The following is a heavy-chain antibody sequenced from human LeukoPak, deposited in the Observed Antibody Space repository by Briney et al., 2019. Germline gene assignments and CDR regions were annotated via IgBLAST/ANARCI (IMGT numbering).Heavy chain of an antibody. CDR3: ARRGILSTAGYYMDV. J-gene: IGHJ6*03. V-gene: IGHV4-61*02. D-gene: IGHD2-21*01. CDR1: GDSISSGPYY. Sequence: PSETLSLTCTVSGDSISSGPYYWSWIRQSAGKGLEWIGRMYTGGSTNYNPSLKSRVTISVDTSKNQFSLKLSSVTAADTAVYYCARRGILSTAGYYMDVWGKGTTVTVSS. CDR2: MYTGGST.